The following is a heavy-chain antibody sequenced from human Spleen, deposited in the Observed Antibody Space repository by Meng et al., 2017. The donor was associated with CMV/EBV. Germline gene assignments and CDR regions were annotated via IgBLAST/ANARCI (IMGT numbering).Heavy chain of an antibody. Sequence: ASVKVSCKASGGTFSSYAISWVRQAPGQGLEWMGWMNPNSGNTGYAQKFQGRVTMTRNTSISTAYMELSSLRSEDTAVYYCARRYSSSWYLPYYYYGMDVWGQGTTVTVSS. V-gene: IGHV1-8*02. CDR2: MNPNSGNT. CDR1: GGTFSSYA. J-gene: IGHJ6*02. CDR3: ARRYSSSWYLPYYYYGMDV. D-gene: IGHD6-13*01.